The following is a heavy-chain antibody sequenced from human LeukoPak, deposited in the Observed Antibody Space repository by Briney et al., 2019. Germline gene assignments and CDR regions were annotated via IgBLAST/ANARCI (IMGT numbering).Heavy chain of an antibody. CDR1: GFTFSSHA. CDR2: ISASGDSR. J-gene: IGHJ5*02. D-gene: IGHD5-24*01. Sequence: QSGGSLRLSCAASGFTFSSHAMTWVRQAPGKGLEWVSAISASGDSRYYADSVKGRFTISRDNSKNTLYMQMNSLRAEDTAVYYCAKEDKREGYTSKFAPWGQGTLVTVSS. V-gene: IGHV3-23*01. CDR3: AKEDKREGYTSKFAP.